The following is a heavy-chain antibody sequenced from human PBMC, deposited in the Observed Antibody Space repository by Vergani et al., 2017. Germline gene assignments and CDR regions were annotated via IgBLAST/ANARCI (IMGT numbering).Heavy chain of an antibody. D-gene: IGHD6-6*01. CDR2: INPSGGST. J-gene: IGHJ6*03. CDR3: ARVHESIEYSSSSGDYYYYYMDV. Sequence: QVQLVQSGAEVKKPGASVKVSCKASGYTFTSYYMHWVRQAPGQGLEWMGIINPSGGSTSYAQKFQGRVTMTRDTSTSTVYMELSSLRSEDTAVYYCARVHESIEYSSSSGDYYYYYMDVWGKGTTVTVSS. CDR1: GYTFTSYY. V-gene: IGHV1-46*01.